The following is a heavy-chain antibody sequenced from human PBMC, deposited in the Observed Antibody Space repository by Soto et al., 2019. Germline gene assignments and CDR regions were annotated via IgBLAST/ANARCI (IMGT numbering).Heavy chain of an antibody. D-gene: IGHD5-12*01. CDR2: ISGSGDEI. CDR1: GFTFSSDA. J-gene: IGHJ4*02. Sequence: GGSLRLSCAATGFTFSSDAMNWVRQTPGKGLEWVSGISGSGDEIYYADSVKGRFTISRDNSKNTLYLQVNRLRADDTAIYYCVKSPRCGYEAPWDHWGQGTQVTVSS. CDR3: VKSPRCGYEAPWDH. V-gene: IGHV3-23*01.